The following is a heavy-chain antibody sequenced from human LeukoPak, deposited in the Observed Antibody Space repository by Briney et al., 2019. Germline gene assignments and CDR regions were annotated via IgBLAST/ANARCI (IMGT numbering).Heavy chain of an antibody. V-gene: IGHV1-69*13. CDR1: GGTFSSYA. Sequence: GASVKVSCKASGGTFSSYAISWVRQAPGQGLEWMGGIIPIFGTANYAQKFQGRVTIAADESTSTAYMELSSLRSEDTAVYYCARGYSSGYPFDYWGQGTLVTVSS. J-gene: IGHJ4*02. CDR3: ARGYSSGYPFDY. CDR2: IIPIFGTA. D-gene: IGHD3-22*01.